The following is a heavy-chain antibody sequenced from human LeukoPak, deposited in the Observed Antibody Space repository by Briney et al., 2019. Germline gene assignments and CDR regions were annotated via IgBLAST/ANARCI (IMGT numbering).Heavy chain of an antibody. CDR3: ARVSPPETGYYYGMDV. V-gene: IGHV3-11*01. D-gene: IGHD3-10*01. Sequence: GGSLRLSCAASGFTFSDYYMSWIRQAPGKGLEWVSYISSSGSTIYYADSVKGRFTISRDNAKNSLYLQMNSLRAEDTAVYYCARVSPPETGYYYGMDVWGQGTTVTAAS. CDR2: ISSSGSTI. CDR1: GFTFSDYY. J-gene: IGHJ6*02.